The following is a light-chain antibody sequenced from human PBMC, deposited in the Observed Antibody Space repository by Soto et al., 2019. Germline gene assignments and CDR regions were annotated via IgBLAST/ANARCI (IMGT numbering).Light chain of an antibody. V-gene: IGKV1-5*01. Sequence: IKMNMSPSTVSGYVGDRVTITCRASQTISSWLAWYQQKPGKAPKFLIYDASTLQSGVPSRFSGSGFGTEFSLTISSLQPDDSGSYYCQHLRTFGQGGNVDIK. CDR3: QHLRT. J-gene: IGKJ1*01. CDR1: QTISSW. CDR2: DAS.